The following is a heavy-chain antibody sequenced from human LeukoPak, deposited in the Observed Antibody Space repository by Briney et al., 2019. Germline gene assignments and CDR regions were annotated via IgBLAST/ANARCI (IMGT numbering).Heavy chain of an antibody. CDR3: ARLHGGNSNYYYGMDV. CDR1: GYTFTRYA. V-gene: IGHV7-4-1*02. CDR2: INTNTGNP. Sequence: ASVKVSCTASGYTFTRYAMNRVRQAPGQGLEWMGWINTNTGNPTYAQDFTGRFVFSLDTSVSTAYLQISSLKAEDTAVYYCARLHGGNSNYYYGMDVWGQGTTVTVSS. D-gene: IGHD4-23*01. J-gene: IGHJ6*02.